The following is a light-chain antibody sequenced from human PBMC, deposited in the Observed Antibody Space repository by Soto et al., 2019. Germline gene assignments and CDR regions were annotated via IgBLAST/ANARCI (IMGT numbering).Light chain of an antibody. CDR1: QSLLHSNGYNY. CDR2: LGS. CDR3: MQALQTPIT. J-gene: IGKJ5*01. V-gene: IGKV2-28*01. Sequence: DIVMTQSPLSLPVTPGEPASISCRSSQSLLHSNGYNYLDWYLQKPGQSPQLLIYLGSNRASGVPDRFSGSGSGTDFTLKISRVEAEDVGVYYCMQALQTPITFGQWTRLDSK.